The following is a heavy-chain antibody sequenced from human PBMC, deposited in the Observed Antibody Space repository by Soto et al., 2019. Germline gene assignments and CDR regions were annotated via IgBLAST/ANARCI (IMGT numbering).Heavy chain of an antibody. Sequence: GGSLRLSCAASGFTFSSYAMSWVRQAPGKGLEWVSAISGSGGSTYYADSVKGRFTISRDNSKNTLYLQMNSLRAEDTAVYYCAKDFSGIAAAGTLFDYWGKGTLVTVSS. CDR1: GFTFSSYA. CDR3: AKDFSGIAAAGTLFDY. CDR2: ISGSGGST. D-gene: IGHD6-13*01. J-gene: IGHJ4*02. V-gene: IGHV3-23*01.